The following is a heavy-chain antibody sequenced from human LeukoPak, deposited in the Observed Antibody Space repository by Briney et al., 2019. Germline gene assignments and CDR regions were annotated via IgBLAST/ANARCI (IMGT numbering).Heavy chain of an antibody. CDR1: GYTFTGYY. CDR3: ARDTRGLEWLSYYYMDV. D-gene: IGHD3-3*01. J-gene: IGHJ6*03. Sequence: ASVKVSCKASGYTFTGYYMHGVRQAPGQGLEGMGWINPNRGGTNYAQKFQGRVTMTRDTSISTAYMELSSLSSEDTAVYYCARDTRGLEWLSYYYMDVWGKGPTVTVS. CDR2: INPNRGGT. V-gene: IGHV1-2*02.